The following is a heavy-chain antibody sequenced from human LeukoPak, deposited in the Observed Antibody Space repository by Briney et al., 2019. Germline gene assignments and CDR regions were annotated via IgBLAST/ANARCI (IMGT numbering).Heavy chain of an antibody. D-gene: IGHD1-7*01. CDR2: ISYDGSNK. CDR3: FSLLTGTTDY. V-gene: IGHV3-30-3*01. CDR1: GFTFSSYA. J-gene: IGHJ4*02. Sequence: EGSLRLSCAASGFTFSSYAMHWVRQAPGKGLEWVAVISYDGSNKYYADSVKGRFTISRDNSKNTLYLQMNSLRAEDTAVYYCFSLLTGTTDYWGQGTLVTVSS.